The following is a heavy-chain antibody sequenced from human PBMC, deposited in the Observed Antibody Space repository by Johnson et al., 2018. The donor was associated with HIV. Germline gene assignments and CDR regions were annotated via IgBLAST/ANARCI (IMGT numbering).Heavy chain of an antibody. D-gene: IGHD1-26*01. J-gene: IGHJ3*02. CDR1: GFTFSDDY. Sequence: QVQLVESGGGLVKPGGSLRLSCAASGFTFSDDYMSWIRQAPGKGLEWVSYISRSGSTITYADSVKGRFTISRDNTKNSLYLQMNSLRAEDTALYYCASAKSGSFDAFDIWGQGTMVTVSS. CDR2: ISRSGSTI. CDR3: ASAKSGSFDAFDI. V-gene: IGHV3-11*01.